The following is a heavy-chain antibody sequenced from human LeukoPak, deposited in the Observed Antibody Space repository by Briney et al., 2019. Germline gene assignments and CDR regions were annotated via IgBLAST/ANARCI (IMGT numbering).Heavy chain of an antibody. V-gene: IGHV1-2*02. CDR3: ARVTDLYYYYMDV. Sequence: GASVKVSCKASGYTFTGYYMHWVRQAPGQGLEWMGWINPNSGGTNYAQKFQGRVTMTRDTSISTAYMELSRPRSDDTAVYYCARVTDLYYYYMDVWGKGTTVTVSS. J-gene: IGHJ6*03. CDR1: GYTFTGYY. D-gene: IGHD3/OR15-3a*01. CDR2: INPNSGGT.